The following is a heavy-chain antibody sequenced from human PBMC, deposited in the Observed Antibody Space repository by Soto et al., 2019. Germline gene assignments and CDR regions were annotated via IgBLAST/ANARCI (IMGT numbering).Heavy chain of an antibody. D-gene: IGHD6-6*01. J-gene: IGHJ4*02. CDR2: IWYDGSNK. V-gene: IGHV3-33*01. CDR1: DFTFSSYG. Sequence: WGYLLLSCAATDFTFSSYGMRWVRQAPGKGLEWVAVIWYDGSNKYYADSVKGRFTISRDNSKNTLYLQMNSLRAEDTAVYYCARDLSEYSSSFGSWGQGTLVTVSS. CDR3: ARDLSEYSSSFGS.